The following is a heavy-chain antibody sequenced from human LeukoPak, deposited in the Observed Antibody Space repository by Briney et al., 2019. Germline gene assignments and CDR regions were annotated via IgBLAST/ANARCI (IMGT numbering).Heavy chain of an antibody. CDR1: GGSLRVYF. CDR2: LNPSGGT. J-gene: IGHJ4*02. D-gene: IGHD3-16*01. CDR3: ARSAFGGYNVAQDY. V-gene: IGHV4-34*01. Sequence: PSETLSLTCAVCGGSLRVYFWRWIRQPPGKGLEWMGELNPSGGTKYHASLKSRLTISVDTSKNQFSLNLASVTAANTAVYYCARSAFGGYNVAQDYWGQGTLVIVSS.